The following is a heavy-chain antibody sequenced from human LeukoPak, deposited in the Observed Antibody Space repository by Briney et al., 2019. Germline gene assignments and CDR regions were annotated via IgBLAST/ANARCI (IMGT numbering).Heavy chain of an antibody. Sequence: GSLRLSCAASGFTFSSYGMHWVRQAPGKGLEWVAVIWYDGSNKYYADSVKGRFTISRDNSKNTLYLQMNSLRAEDTAVYYCARVCGGDCFNDAFDIWGQGTMVTVSS. CDR3: ARVCGGDCFNDAFDI. D-gene: IGHD2-21*02. V-gene: IGHV3-33*08. J-gene: IGHJ3*02. CDR2: IWYDGSNK. CDR1: GFTFSSYG.